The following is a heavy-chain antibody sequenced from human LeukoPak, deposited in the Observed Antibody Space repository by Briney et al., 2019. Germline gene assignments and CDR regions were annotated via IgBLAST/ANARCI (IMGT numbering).Heavy chain of an antibody. D-gene: IGHD3-9*01. Sequence: KPSETLSLTCAVYGVAFSGYNWGWVRPPPGEGLEWVWGNNHSGSTNYNPSLKSRVTISVDTSKNQFSLKLSSVTAADTAVYYCARGRRYLDWLSSWFDPWGQGTLVTVSS. CDR2: NNHSGST. V-gene: IGHV4-34*01. CDR1: GVAFSGYN. J-gene: IGHJ5*02. CDR3: ARGRRYLDWLSSWFDP.